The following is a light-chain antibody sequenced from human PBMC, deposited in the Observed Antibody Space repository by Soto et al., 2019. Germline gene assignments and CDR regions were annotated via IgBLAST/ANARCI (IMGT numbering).Light chain of an antibody. CDR3: SSYTSGSTLGI. Sequence: QSALTQPASVSGSPGQSITISCTGTSSDVGGYNYVSWYQQHPGKAPKLMIYEVSNRPSGVSNRFSGSKSGNAASLTISGLQAEDEAVYYCSSYTSGSTLGIFGGGTKLTVL. J-gene: IGLJ2*01. CDR1: SSDVGGYNY. V-gene: IGLV2-14*01. CDR2: EVS.